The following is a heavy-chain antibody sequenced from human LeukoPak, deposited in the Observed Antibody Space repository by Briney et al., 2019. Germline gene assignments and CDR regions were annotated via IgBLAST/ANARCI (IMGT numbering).Heavy chain of an antibody. CDR3: AKDPYSGSYPYNWFDP. D-gene: IGHD1-26*01. Sequence: GGSLRLSCAASGFTFSSYAMSWVRQAPGKGLDWVSAISGSGGSTYYADSVKGRFTISRDNSKNTLYLQMNSLRAEDTAVYYCAKDPYSGSYPYNWFDPWGQGTLVTVSS. V-gene: IGHV3-23*01. J-gene: IGHJ5*02. CDR2: ISGSGGST. CDR1: GFTFSSYA.